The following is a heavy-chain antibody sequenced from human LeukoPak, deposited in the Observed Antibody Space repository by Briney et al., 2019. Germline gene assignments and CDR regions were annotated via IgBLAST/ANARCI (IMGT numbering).Heavy chain of an antibody. CDR1: GYTLTS. J-gene: IGHJ4*02. V-gene: IGHV1-8*01. CDR2: MNPNSGRT. CDR3: TRETSSRYFDY. Sequence: ASVKVSCKASGYTLTSFNWVRQATGQGLEWMGWMNPNSGRTGYAQNFQGRITITRNTSISTAYMELSSPRSEDTAVYYCTRETSSRYFDYWGQGTLVTVSS.